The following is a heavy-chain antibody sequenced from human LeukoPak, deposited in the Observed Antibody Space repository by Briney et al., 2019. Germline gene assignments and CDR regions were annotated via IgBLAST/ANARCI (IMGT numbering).Heavy chain of an antibody. CDR1: GFTFSSYA. V-gene: IGHV3-23*01. CDR3: AKAQSKWEPPDY. Sequence: GALRLSCAASGFTFSSYAMSWVRQAPGKGLEWVSAISGSGGSTYYADSVKGRFTISRDNSKNTLYLQMNSLRAEDTAVYYCAKAQSKWEPPDYWGQGTLVTVSS. CDR2: ISGSGGST. J-gene: IGHJ4*02. D-gene: IGHD1-26*01.